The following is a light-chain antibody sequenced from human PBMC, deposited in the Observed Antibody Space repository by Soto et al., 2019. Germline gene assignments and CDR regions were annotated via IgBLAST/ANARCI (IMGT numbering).Light chain of an antibody. V-gene: IGKV3-15*01. CDR3: QQYDNSPLT. CDR2: GAS. Sequence: EIVMTQSPATVSVSPGERATLSYRASQSVSSNLAWYQLKPGQAPRLIIYGASTRATGIPARFSGSGSGTEFTLTIGRLEPEDAAVYYCQQYDNSPLTFGGGTKVDIK. J-gene: IGKJ4*01. CDR1: QSVSSN.